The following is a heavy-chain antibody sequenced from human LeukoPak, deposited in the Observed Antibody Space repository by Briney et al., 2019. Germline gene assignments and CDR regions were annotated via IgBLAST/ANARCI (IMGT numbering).Heavy chain of an antibody. V-gene: IGHV4-38-2*01. CDR2: IYHTGST. CDR3: ARSHSGWQGHNNWFDP. D-gene: IGHD6-19*01. Sequence: PSETLPLTCEVSGYSISSDKYWGWIRQPPGKGLEWIGSIYHTGSTYYNPSLKSRVSISVDTSKNQFSLKFTSVTAADTAVYYCARSHSGWQGHNNWFDPWGQGTLVTVSS. CDR1: GYSISSDKY. J-gene: IGHJ5*02.